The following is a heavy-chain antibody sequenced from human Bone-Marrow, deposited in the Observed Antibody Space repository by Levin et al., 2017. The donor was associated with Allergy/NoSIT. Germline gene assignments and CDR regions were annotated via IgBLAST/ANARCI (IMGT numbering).Heavy chain of an antibody. D-gene: IGHD3-3*01. CDR3: ARQYDSLDF. CDR2: IEPNGINK. Sequence: LTCAATGFTFSSHTMHWVRRPPGKGLEWVAVIEPNGINKFYAASVKGRFTISRDNSDNTLFLQMNDVRPEDTALYYCARQYDSLDFWGQGTLVTVSS. V-gene: IGHV3-30*04. J-gene: IGHJ4*02. CDR1: GFTFSSHT.